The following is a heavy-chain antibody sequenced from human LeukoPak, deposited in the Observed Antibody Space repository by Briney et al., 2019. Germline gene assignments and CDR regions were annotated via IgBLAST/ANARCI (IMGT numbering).Heavy chain of an antibody. CDR3: AKDPDYYGSGSYYQYNWFDP. V-gene: IGHV3-30*02. D-gene: IGHD3-10*01. J-gene: IGHJ5*02. Sequence: GGSLRLSCAASGFTFSSYGMHWVRQAPGKGLEWVAFIRYDGSNKYYADSVKGRFTISRDNSKNMLYLQMNSLRAEDTAVYYCAKDPDYYGSGSYYQYNWFDPWGQGILVTVSS. CDR1: GFTFSSYG. CDR2: IRYDGSNK.